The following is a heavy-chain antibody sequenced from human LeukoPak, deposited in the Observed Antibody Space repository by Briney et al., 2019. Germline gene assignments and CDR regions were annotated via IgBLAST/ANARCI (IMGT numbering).Heavy chain of an antibody. CDR3: ARDAPVTTGNY. CDR1: GFTFSSYG. V-gene: IGHV3-33*08. J-gene: IGHJ4*02. D-gene: IGHD4-17*01. CDR2: IWYGGSNK. Sequence: GGSLRLSCAASGFTFSSYGMHWVRQAPGKGLEWVAVIWYGGSNKYYADSVKGRFTISRDNSKNTLYLQMNSLRAEDTAVYYCARDAPVTTGNYWGQGTLVTVSS.